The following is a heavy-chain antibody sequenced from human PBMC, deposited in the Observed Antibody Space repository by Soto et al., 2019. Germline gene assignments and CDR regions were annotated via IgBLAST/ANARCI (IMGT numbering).Heavy chain of an antibody. CDR3: AKASSGYSTSWYKY. CDR2: ISGSGGST. CDR1: GFIFSSYV. D-gene: IGHD6-13*01. V-gene: IGHV3-23*01. J-gene: IGHJ4*02. Sequence: GGSLRLSCAASGFIFSSYVMSWVRQAPGKGLEWVSGISGSGGSTYYADSVKGRFTVSRDKSKNTLYLQLNSLRAEDTAVYYCAKASSGYSTSWYKYWGQGT.